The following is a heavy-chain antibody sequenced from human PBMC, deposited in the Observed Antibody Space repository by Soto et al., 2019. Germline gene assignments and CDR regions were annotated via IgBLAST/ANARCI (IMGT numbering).Heavy chain of an antibody. CDR2: ISYDGSNK. CDR1: GFTFSSYG. J-gene: IGHJ4*02. V-gene: IGHV3-30*18. D-gene: IGHD3-10*01. Sequence: GGSLRLSCAASGFTFSSYGMHWVRQAPGKGLEWVAVISYDGSNKYYADSVKGRFTISRDNSKNTLYLQMNSLRAEDTAVYYCAKELTYYYGSGSPDYWGQGTLVTVSS. CDR3: AKELTYYYGSGSPDY.